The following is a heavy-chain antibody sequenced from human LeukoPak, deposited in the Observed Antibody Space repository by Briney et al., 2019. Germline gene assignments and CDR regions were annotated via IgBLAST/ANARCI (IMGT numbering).Heavy chain of an antibody. CDR3: AHRTMTTITGTTFDP. D-gene: IGHD1-1*01. CDR1: GFSVNSSGVG. V-gene: IGHV2-5*02. Sequence: SGPTLVKPTQTLTLTCSLSGFSVNSSGVGVGWIRQPPGKALERLALIYWDDDKRYSPSLESRLTITRDTSRNQVVLKMTNMDPVDTGTYFCAHRTMTTITGTTFDPWGQGILVTVSS. J-gene: IGHJ5*02. CDR2: IYWDDDK.